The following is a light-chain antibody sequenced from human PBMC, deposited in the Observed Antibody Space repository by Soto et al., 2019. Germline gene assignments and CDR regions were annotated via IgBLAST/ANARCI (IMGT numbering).Light chain of an antibody. Sequence: DIVLTQSPATPSLSPGERATLSCRASQSVSSNLAWYQQKPGQAPRLLIYDASNRATGIPARFSGSGSGTDFTLTISTLEPEDFAVYYCQQRSAWPPITFGQGTRLEIK. J-gene: IGKJ5*01. CDR3: QQRSAWPPIT. CDR2: DAS. V-gene: IGKV3-11*01. CDR1: QSVSSN.